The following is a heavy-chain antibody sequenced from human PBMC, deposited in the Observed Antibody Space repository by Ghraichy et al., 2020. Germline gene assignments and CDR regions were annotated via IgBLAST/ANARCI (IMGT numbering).Heavy chain of an antibody. CDR1: GFTFSSYW. V-gene: IGHV3-7*01. J-gene: IGHJ3*02. D-gene: IGHD2-15*01. Sequence: GESLNISCAASGFTFSSYWMSWVRQAPGKGLEWVANIKQDGSEKYYVDSVKGRFTISRDNAKNSLYLQMNSLRAEDTAVYYCARGGRVGYCSGGSCYPHAFDSWGKGTMITVSS. CDR2: IKQDGSEK. CDR3: ARGGRVGYCSGGSCYPHAFDS.